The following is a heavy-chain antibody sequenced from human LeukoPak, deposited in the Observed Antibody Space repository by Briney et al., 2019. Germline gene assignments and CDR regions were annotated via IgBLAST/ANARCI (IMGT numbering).Heavy chain of an antibody. Sequence: GESLKISCEGSGYSFSNFWIIWVRQLPGRGLEWIERIDPTDSYTNYSPSFQGHVSISVDESVTTAYLQWSSLKASDTAMYYCARRSMVRGVIDYFDYWGQGTLVTVSS. CDR2: IDPTDSYT. D-gene: IGHD3-10*01. J-gene: IGHJ4*02. CDR3: ARRSMVRGVIDYFDY. CDR1: GYSFSNFW. V-gene: IGHV5-10-1*01.